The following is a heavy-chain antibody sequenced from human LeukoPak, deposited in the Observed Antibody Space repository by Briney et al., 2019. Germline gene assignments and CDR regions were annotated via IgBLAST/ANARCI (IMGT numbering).Heavy chain of an antibody. J-gene: IGHJ4*02. CDR1: GGSISSSSYY. CDR2: IHHSGRT. Sequence: PSETLSLTCTVSGGSISSSSYYWGWIRQPPGKGLEWIGEIHHSGRTNYNPSLKSRVTISRDTSKNQFSLKLSSVTAADTAVYYCARQDTFYDFLTGYYLDYWGQGTLVTVSS. D-gene: IGHD3-9*01. V-gene: IGHV4-39*01. CDR3: ARQDTFYDFLTGYYLDY.